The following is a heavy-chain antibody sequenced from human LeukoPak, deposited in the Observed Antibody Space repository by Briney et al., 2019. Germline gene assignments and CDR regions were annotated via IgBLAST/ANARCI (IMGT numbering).Heavy chain of an antibody. CDR3: AKEGRSLQTY. J-gene: IGHJ4*02. CDR2: IKEDGTET. V-gene: IGHV3-7*03. Sequence: GGSLRLSCAASGFMFSSNWMSWVRLAPGKGLEWVANIKEDGTETYYVDSVKGRFTISRDNAKNSLCLQMNSLRVEDTAVYYCAKEGRSLQTYWGQGTLVTVSS. D-gene: IGHD5-24*01. CDR1: GFMFSSNW.